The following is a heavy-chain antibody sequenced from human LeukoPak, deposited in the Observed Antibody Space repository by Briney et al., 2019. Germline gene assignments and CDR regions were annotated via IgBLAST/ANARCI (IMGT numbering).Heavy chain of an antibody. CDR1: GYTLTELS. D-gene: IGHD3-22*01. J-gene: IGHJ4*02. CDR2: FDPEDGET. V-gene: IGHV1-24*01. CDR3: ATMEHFSSGPDY. Sequence: GASVKVSCKVSGYTLTELSMRWVRQAPGKGLEWMGGFDPEDGETIYAQKFQGRVTMTEDTSTDTAYMELSSLRSEDTAVYYCATMEHFSSGPDYWGQGTLVTVSS.